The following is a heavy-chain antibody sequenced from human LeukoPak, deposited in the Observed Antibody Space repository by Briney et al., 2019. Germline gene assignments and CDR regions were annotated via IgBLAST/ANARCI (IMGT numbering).Heavy chain of an antibody. V-gene: IGHV1-2*02. CDR3: ASARVSRFGELNWFDP. CDR2: INPNSGGT. D-gene: IGHD3-10*01. J-gene: IGHJ5*02. CDR1: VYTFTGYY. Sequence: ASVKVSCKASVYTFTGYYMHWVRQAPGQGQEWMGWINPNSGGTNYAQTFQGRVTMTSDTSISTAYMELSRLRSDDTAVYYCASARVSRFGELNWFDPWGQGTLVTVSS.